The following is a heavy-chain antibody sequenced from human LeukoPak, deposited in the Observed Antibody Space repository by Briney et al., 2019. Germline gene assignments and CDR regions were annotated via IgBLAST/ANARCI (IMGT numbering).Heavy chain of an antibody. D-gene: IGHD2-21*02. CDR1: GFTFNTYG. Sequence: GGSLRLSRAAAGFTFNTYGMHWLRQAPGKGLEWVALIWYDGSNKYYADSVKGRFTISRDNSRDTLFLQMNSLRVEDSAVYYCARDRGTNIVTAGLRPGYIDCWGQGTLVTVSS. CDR2: IWYDGSNK. V-gene: IGHV3-33*01. CDR3: ARDRGTNIVTAGLRPGYIDC. J-gene: IGHJ4*02.